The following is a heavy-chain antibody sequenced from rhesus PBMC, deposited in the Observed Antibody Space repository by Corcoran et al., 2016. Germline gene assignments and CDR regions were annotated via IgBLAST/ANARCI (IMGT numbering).Heavy chain of an antibody. CDR3: ARGTDLDY. D-gene: IGHD1-20*01. CDR1: GASITNNY. J-gene: IGHJ4*01. CDR2: KLGGTGPT. V-gene: IGHV4-147*01. Sequence: QVLLQESGPGLVKASETLSLTCAVSGASITNNYWKWTRRSPGRGVGWLGFKLGGTGPTNYHTSLKSRVTISTATSKGQFSLALGSVTAADTAIYYCARGTDLDYWGQGVLVTVSS.